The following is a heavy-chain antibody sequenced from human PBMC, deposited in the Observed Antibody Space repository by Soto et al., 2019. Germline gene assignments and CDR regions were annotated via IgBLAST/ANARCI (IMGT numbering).Heavy chain of an antibody. D-gene: IGHD6-19*01. J-gene: IGHJ6*02. V-gene: IGHV3-74*01. CDR1: GFTFSSYW. CDR2: INSDGSST. Sequence: PGGSLRLSCAASGFTFSSYWMHWVRQAPGKGLVWVSRINSDGSSTSYAGSVKGRFTISRDNAKNTLYLQMNSLRAEDTAVYYCARDRASKMAGTATNYYYGMDVWGQGTTVTVS. CDR3: ARDRASKMAGTATNYYYGMDV.